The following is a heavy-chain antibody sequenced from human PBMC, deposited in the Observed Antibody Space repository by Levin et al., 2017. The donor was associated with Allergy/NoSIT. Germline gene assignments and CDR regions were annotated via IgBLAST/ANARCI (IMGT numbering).Heavy chain of an antibody. D-gene: IGHD5-24*01. CDR2: INHSGST. J-gene: IGHJ2*01. CDR3: ARGNKRWLQFVWYFDL. CDR1: GGSFSGYY. Sequence: ASETLSLTCAVYGGSFSGYYWSWIRQPPGKGLEWIGEINHSGSTNYNPSLKSRVTISVDTSKNQFSLKLSSVTAADTAVYYCARGNKRWLQFVWYFDLWGRGTLVTVSS. V-gene: IGHV4-34*01.